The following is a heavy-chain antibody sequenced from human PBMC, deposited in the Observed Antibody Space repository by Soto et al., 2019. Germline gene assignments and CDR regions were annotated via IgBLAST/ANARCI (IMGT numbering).Heavy chain of an antibody. J-gene: IGHJ4*02. CDR1: GYTFTSYG. Sequence: QVQLVQSGAEVKKPGASVKVSCKASGYTFTSYGISWVRQAPGQGLEWMGWISAYNGNTNYAQKLQGRVTMTTDTSTSTAYMELRRLRSDDTAVYYGARDLESGITFGGVAPGYWGQGTLVTVSS. CDR2: ISAYNGNT. D-gene: IGHD3-16*01. V-gene: IGHV1-18*04. CDR3: ARDLESGITFGGVAPGY.